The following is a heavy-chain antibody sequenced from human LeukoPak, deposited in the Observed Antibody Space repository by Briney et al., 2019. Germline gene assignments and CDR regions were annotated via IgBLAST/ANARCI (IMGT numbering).Heavy chain of an antibody. D-gene: IGHD3-3*01. Sequence: GGSLRLSCAASGFTFSSYSMNWVRQAPGKGLEWVSYISSSSSTIYYADSVKGRFTISRDNAKNSLYLQMNSLRAEDTAVYYCARASPRYSQVDWKHDFWSGYYRGDYYYYYYMDVWGKGTTVTVSS. CDR3: ARASPRYSQVDWKHDFWSGYYRGDYYYYYYMDV. CDR1: GFTFSSYS. CDR2: ISSSSSTI. J-gene: IGHJ6*03. V-gene: IGHV3-48*01.